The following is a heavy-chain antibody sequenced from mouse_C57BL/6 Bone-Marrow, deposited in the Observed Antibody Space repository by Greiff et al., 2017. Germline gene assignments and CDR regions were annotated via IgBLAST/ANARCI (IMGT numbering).Heavy chain of an antibody. D-gene: IGHD1-1*01. CDR1: GYAFSRSW. V-gene: IGHV1-82*01. J-gene: IGHJ2*01. Sequence: VQLQQSGPELVKPGASVKISCKASGYAFSRSWMNWVKQRPGKGLEWIGRIYPGDGDTNYNGKFKGKATLTADKSSSPAYMQLSGLTSEDSAVYFFARKYYGSNYYFDFRGQGTTLTVS. CDR3: ARKYYGSNYYFDF. CDR2: IYPGDGDT.